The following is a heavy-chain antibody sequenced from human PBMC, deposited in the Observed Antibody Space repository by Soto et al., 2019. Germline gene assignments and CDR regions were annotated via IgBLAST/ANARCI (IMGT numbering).Heavy chain of an antibody. J-gene: IGHJ4*02. D-gene: IGHD6-19*01. V-gene: IGHV3-13*01. CDR3: VRGGYSSGWYYFDY. CDR1: GFTFGSYD. CDR2: IGTDGDS. Sequence: GGSLRLSCAASGFTFGSYDMHWVRQGTGRGLEWVSGIGTDGDSYYAGSVKDRFTISRENGKNSLYLEMNDLRAGDTAVYYCVRGGYSSGWYYFDYWGQGILVTVSS.